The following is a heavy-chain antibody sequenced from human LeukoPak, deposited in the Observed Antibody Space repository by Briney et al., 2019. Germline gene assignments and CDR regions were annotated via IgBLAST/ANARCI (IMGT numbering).Heavy chain of an antibody. J-gene: IGHJ4*02. Sequence: SETLSLTCSVSGGDIGSDGYYWNWIRQHPGKGLEWIGYIYYSGSASYNPSLKSRVTISVDTSKNQSSLRLSSVTAADTAVYYCARGRFYGFSGDSWGQGSLVTVSS. CDR1: GGDIGSDGYY. CDR3: ARGRFYGFSGDS. D-gene: IGHD3-10*01. V-gene: IGHV4-31*03. CDR2: IYYSGSA.